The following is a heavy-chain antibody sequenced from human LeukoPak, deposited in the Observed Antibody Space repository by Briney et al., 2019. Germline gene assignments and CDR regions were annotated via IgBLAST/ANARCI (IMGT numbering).Heavy chain of an antibody. CDR2: ISSSSSTI. CDR3: ARLLYYYGSRVEPFDY. J-gene: IGHJ4*02. D-gene: IGHD3-22*01. V-gene: IGHV3-48*04. CDR1: GFTFSTYS. Sequence: GGSLRLSCAASGFTFSTYSMNWVRQAPGKGLEWVSYISSSSSTIYYADSVKGRFTISRDNAKNSLYLQMNSLRAEDTAVYYYARLLYYYGSRVEPFDYWGQGTLVTVSS.